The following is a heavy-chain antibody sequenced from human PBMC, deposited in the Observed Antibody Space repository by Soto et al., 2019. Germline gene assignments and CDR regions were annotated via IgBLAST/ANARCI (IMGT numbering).Heavy chain of an antibody. J-gene: IGHJ5*02. Sequence: SETLSLTCAVYGGSFSGYYWSWIRQPPGKGLEWIGEINHSGSTNYNPSLKSRVTISVDTSKNQFSLKLSSVTAADTAVYYCARGVAGGLRFLEWLLCWFDPWGQGTLVTVS. CDR2: INHSGST. D-gene: IGHD3-3*01. CDR3: ARGVAGGLRFLEWLLCWFDP. CDR1: GGSFSGYY. V-gene: IGHV4-34*01.